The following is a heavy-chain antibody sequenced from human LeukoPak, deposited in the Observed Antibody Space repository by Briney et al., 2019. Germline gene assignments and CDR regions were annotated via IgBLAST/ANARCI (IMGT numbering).Heavy chain of an antibody. V-gene: IGHV3-30*01. Sequence: PGRSLRLSCAASGFTVSSYAMHWVRQAPGKGLEWVAVISYDGSNKYYADSVKGRFTISRDNSKNTLYLQMNSLRAEDTAVYYCASIAETNWFDPWGQGTLVTVSS. J-gene: IGHJ5*02. D-gene: IGHD6-13*01. CDR2: ISYDGSNK. CDR3: ASIAETNWFDP. CDR1: GFTVSSYA.